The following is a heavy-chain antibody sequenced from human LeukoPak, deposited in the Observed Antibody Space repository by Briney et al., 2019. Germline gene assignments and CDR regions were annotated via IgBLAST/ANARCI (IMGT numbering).Heavy chain of an antibody. J-gene: IGHJ4*02. CDR3: ARLRYSSGWHSEDY. Sequence: GASVKVSCKASGYTFTSYDINWVRQATGQGPEWMGWMNPNSGNTGYAQKFQGRVTITRNTSISTAYMELSSLRSEDTAVYYCARLRYSSGWHSEDYWGQGTLVTVSS. D-gene: IGHD6-19*01. CDR1: GYTFTSYD. CDR2: MNPNSGNT. V-gene: IGHV1-8*03.